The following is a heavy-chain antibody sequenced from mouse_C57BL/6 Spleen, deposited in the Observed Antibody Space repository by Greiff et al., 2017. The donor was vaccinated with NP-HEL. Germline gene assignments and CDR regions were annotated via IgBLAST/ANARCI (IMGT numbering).Heavy chain of an antibody. Sequence: QVQLKESGPGLVQPSQSLSIPCTVSGFSLTSFGVHWVRQSPGKGLEWLGVIWRGGSTDYNAAFMSRLSITKDNSKSQVFFKMNSLQADDTAIYYCAKNKGGNYAMDYWGQGTSVTVSS. CDR2: IWRGGST. J-gene: IGHJ4*01. D-gene: IGHD1-1*01. CDR1: GFSLTSFG. V-gene: IGHV2-5*01. CDR3: AKNKGGNYAMDY.